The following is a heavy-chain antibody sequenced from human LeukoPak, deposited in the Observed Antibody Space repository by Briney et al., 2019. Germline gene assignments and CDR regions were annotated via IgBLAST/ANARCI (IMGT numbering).Heavy chain of an antibody. CDR3: AKVEYDTCFDALDL. D-gene: IGHD3-22*01. J-gene: IGHJ3*01. Sequence: PGGSLRLSCAAAGLTFSNYAMSWVRRAPGKGLEWVSVISGGGSTTYYTDSVKGRFTISRDNSQNTLYLQMTRLRAEDTAVYYCAKVEYDTCFDALDLWGQGTMVTVSS. CDR2: ISGGGSTT. V-gene: IGHV3-23*01. CDR1: GLTFSNYA.